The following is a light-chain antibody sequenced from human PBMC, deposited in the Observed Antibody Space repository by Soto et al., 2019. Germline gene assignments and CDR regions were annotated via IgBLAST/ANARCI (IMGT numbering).Light chain of an antibody. CDR2: GAS. CDR1: QSVSSSY. V-gene: IGKV3-15*01. J-gene: IGKJ1*01. CDR3: QQCNNWPPWT. Sequence: EIVLTQSPGTLSLSPGEGATLSCRASQSVSSSYLAWYQQKPGQAPRLLIYGASARATGIPARFSGSGSGTEFTLTISSLRSEDVAVYYCQQCNNWPPWTFGQGTKVDIK.